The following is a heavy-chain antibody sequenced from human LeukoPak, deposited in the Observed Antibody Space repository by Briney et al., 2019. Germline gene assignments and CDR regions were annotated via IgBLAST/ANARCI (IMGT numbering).Heavy chain of an antibody. J-gene: IGHJ5*02. CDR2: IYYSGST. V-gene: IGHV4-31*03. Sequence: PSETLSLTCTVSGGSISSGGYYWSWIRQHPGKGLEWIGYIYYSGSTYYNPSLKSRVTISVDTSKNQFSLKLSSVTAADTAVYYCARVVPHFRSGSYRGNWFDPWGQGTLVTVSS. CDR1: GGSISSGGYY. D-gene: IGHD3-10*01. CDR3: ARVVPHFRSGSYRGNWFDP.